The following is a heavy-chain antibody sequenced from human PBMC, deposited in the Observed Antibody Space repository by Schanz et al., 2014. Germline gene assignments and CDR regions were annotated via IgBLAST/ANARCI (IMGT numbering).Heavy chain of an antibody. CDR1: GFTLSNYA. Sequence: EVQLMESGGGLVKPGGSLRLSCVASGFTLSNYAMSWVRQAPGKGLEWVSALSEGGGGTHYADSVRGRFTISSDSSKNTLYLQMSSLRADDTAVYYCAKAADWPVTRFDPWGQGTLVTVSS. D-gene: IGHD3-9*01. CDR3: AKAADWPVTRFDP. CDR2: LSEGGGGT. V-gene: IGHV3-23*01. J-gene: IGHJ5*02.